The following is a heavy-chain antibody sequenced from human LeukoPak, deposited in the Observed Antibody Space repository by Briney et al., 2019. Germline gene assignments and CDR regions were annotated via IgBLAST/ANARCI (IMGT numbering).Heavy chain of an antibody. CDR2: IHSSGTT. CDR1: GDSISAYY. CDR3: ARGGASSEWFDP. D-gene: IGHD6-25*01. J-gene: IGHJ5*02. Sequence: SETLSLTCTVSGDSISAYYWSWIRQTPRKGLEWIAFIHSSGTTNYNPSLKSRVSISVDTSNNQFSLSVNSVTAADTAVYYCARGGASSEWFDPWGQGTLVTVSS. V-gene: IGHV4-59*01.